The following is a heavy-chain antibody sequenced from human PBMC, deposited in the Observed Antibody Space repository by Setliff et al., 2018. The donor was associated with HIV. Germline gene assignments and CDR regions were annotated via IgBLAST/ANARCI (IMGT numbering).Heavy chain of an antibody. J-gene: IGHJ4*02. CDR2: INTETGNP. Sequence: GASVKVSCKASGYTLTTFGISWVRQVPGQGLEWMGWINTETGNPMYAQAFKGRLVFSLDTSVSTAYLQINSLKAEDTAMYYCARVGSYWSTFDYWGQGALVTVSS. CDR1: GYTLTTFG. V-gene: IGHV7-4-1*02. D-gene: IGHD1-26*01. CDR3: ARVGSYWSTFDY.